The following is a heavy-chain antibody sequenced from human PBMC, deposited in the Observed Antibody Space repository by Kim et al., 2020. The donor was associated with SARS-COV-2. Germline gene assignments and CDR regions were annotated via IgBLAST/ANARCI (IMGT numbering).Heavy chain of an antibody. Sequence: SETLSLTCTVSGGSISSSSYYWGWIRQPPGKGLEWIGSIYYSGSTYYNPSLKSRVTISVDTSKNQFSLKLSSVTAADTAVYYCARRPPYYDILTGYYNYYYYGMDVWGQGTTVTVSS. CDR3: ARRPPYYDILTGYYNYYYYGMDV. CDR2: IYYSGST. V-gene: IGHV4-39*01. D-gene: IGHD3-9*01. CDR1: GGSISSSSYY. J-gene: IGHJ6*02.